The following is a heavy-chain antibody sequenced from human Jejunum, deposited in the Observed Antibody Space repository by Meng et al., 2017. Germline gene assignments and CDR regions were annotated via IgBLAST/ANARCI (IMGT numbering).Heavy chain of an antibody. V-gene: IGHV3-30*02. CDR3: AKSRDGYFHGLS. Sequence: GGSLRLSCAASGFTLSSYGMHWVRQAPGKGLEWVAVILYDGTTTRYADFAKGRFTISRDISKNTLYLQMNTLRDEDTAIYYCAKSRDGYFHGLSWGQGTLVTVSS. D-gene: IGHD5-24*01. J-gene: IGHJ5*02. CDR2: ILYDGTTT. CDR1: GFTLSSYG.